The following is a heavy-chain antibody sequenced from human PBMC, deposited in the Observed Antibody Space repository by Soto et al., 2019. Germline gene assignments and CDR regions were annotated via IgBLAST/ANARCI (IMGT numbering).Heavy chain of an antibody. CDR3: ARLTPAGGWDGGGSGWFDP. J-gene: IGHJ5*02. Sequence: PSETLSLTCTVSGGTISSSSYYWGWIRQPPGKGLEWIGSIYYSGSTYYNPSLKSRVTISVDTSKNQCSLKLSSVTAADTAVYYCARLTPAGGWDGGGSGWFDPWGQGTLVTVSS. D-gene: IGHD6-19*01. CDR2: IYYSGST. V-gene: IGHV4-39*01. CDR1: GGTISSSSYY.